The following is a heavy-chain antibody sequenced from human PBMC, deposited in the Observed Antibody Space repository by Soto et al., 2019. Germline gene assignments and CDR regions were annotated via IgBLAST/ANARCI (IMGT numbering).Heavy chain of an antibody. V-gene: IGHV3-48*01. Sequence: GGSLRLSCAASGFTFSSYSMNWVRQAPGKGLEWVSYISSSSSTIYYADSVKGRFTISRDNAKNSLYLQMNSLRAEDTAVDYWARAPPSAVAGTFPWFDPWGQGTLVTVSS. J-gene: IGHJ5*02. CDR2: ISSSSSTI. D-gene: IGHD6-19*01. CDR1: GFTFSSYS. CDR3: ARAPPSAVAGTFPWFDP.